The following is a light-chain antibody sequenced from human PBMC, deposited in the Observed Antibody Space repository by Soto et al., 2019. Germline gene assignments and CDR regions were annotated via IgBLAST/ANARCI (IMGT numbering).Light chain of an antibody. Sequence: VLKQSPATPSLFSGGRGNLSCRASQSVSSHFAWYQQKSGQAPRLLIYDASKRVTGIPARFSGSGSGTDFTLTISSLEPEDFAVYYCQQRSNWPTFGQGTRLEI. CDR3: QQRSNWPT. J-gene: IGKJ5*01. CDR1: QSVSSH. V-gene: IGKV3-11*01. CDR2: DAS.